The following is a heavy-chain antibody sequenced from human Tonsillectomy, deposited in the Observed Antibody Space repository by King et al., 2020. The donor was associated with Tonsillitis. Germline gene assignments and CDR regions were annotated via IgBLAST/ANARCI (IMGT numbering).Heavy chain of an antibody. V-gene: IGHV4-59*08. CDR1: GVSISRYY. D-gene: IGHD5-24*01. Sequence: VQLQESGPGLVKPSETLSLTCAVSGVSISRYYWSWVRQPPGKVLEWIGYVYNTGSTIYNPSLNSSVTMSLDRSKNQFSLRLSYVTAADTAVYYCARLGRDGHTSWFDSWGQGILVTVSS. J-gene: IGHJ5*01. CDR3: ARLGRDGHTSWFDS. CDR2: VYNTGST.